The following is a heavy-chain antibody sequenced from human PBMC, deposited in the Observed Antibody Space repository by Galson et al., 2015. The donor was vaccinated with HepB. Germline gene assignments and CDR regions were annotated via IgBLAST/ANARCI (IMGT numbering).Heavy chain of an antibody. D-gene: IGHD2-2*01. V-gene: IGHV3-30-3*01. CDR3: ARELPDDCSSTSCYYYYGMDV. CDR2: ISYDGSNK. Sequence: SLRLSCAASGFTFSSYAMHWVRQAPGKGLEWVAVISYDGSNKYYADSVKGRFTISRDNSKNTLYLQMNSLRAEDTAVYYCARELPDDCSSTSCYYYYGMDVWGQGTTVTVSS. J-gene: IGHJ6*02. CDR1: GFTFSSYA.